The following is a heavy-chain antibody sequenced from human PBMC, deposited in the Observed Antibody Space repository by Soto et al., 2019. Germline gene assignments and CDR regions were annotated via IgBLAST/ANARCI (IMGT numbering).Heavy chain of an antibody. J-gene: IGHJ3*02. CDR1: GGSISGYY. Sequence: SETLSLTCTVSGGSISGYYWSWIRRPPGKGLEWIGYIYYSGSSNYNPSIRSRVTISAETTKNQFSLKLSSVTAADTAVYYCVRHSPRTLGATGALDIWGQGTMVTVSS. D-gene: IGHD7-27*01. V-gene: IGHV4-59*08. CDR2: IYYSGSS. CDR3: VRHSPRTLGATGALDI.